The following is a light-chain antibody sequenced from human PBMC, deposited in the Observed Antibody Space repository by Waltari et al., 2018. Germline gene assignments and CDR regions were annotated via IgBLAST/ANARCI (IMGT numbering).Light chain of an antibody. J-gene: IGKJ5*01. CDR1: QSIGRS. V-gene: IGKV6-21*02. Sequence: VTITCRASQSIGRSLHWYQRKPGQSPNLLIKYASQSISGVPSRFSGSGSGTDFTLTITSLEAEDAATYFCHQSSKLPITFGQGTRLEI. CDR3: HQSSKLPIT. CDR2: YAS.